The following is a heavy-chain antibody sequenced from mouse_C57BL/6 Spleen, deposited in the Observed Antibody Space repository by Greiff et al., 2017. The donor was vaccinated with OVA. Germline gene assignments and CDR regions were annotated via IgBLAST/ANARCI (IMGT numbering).Heavy chain of an antibody. CDR1: GYTFTDYY. D-gene: IGHD1-1*01. CDR2: INPNNGGT. J-gene: IGHJ1*03. CDR3: ARPITTVVRGYFDV. V-gene: IGHV1-26*01. Sequence: EVQLQQSGPELVKPGASVKISCKASGYTFTDYYMNWVKQSHGKSLEWIGDINPNNGGTSYNQKFKGKATLTVDKSSSTAYMELRSLTSEDSAVYYCARPITTVVRGYFDVWGTGTTVTVSS.